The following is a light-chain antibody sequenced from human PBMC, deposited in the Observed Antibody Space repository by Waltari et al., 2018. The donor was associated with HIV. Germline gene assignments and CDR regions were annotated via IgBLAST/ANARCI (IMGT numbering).Light chain of an antibody. CDR1: SSDVGGYTY. Sequence: QSALTQPASVSGSPGQSITISCTGTSSDVGGYTYVSWYQQHPGKAPKLIIYDVSNRPSVFANLCSGAKSGNTASLTISGLQAEDDADYYCSSYRSSSTWVFGGGTKLTVL. CDR2: DVS. CDR3: SSYRSSSTWV. V-gene: IGLV2-14*03. J-gene: IGLJ3*02.